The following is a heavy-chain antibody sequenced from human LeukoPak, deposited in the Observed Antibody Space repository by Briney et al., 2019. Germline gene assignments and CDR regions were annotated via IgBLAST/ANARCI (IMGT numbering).Heavy chain of an antibody. CDR2: ISGSGGST. V-gene: IGHV3-23*01. D-gene: IGHD2-2*01. J-gene: IGHJ4*02. CDR1: GFTFSSYA. CDR3: ATPGQYCSSTTCPGPRDY. Sequence: QPGGSLRLSCAASGFTFSSYAMSWVRQAPGKGLEWVSGISGSGGSTNYADSVKGRFTISGDNSNNMLYLQMNSLRAEDTVVYYCATPGQYCSSTTCPGPRDYWGQGTLVTVSS.